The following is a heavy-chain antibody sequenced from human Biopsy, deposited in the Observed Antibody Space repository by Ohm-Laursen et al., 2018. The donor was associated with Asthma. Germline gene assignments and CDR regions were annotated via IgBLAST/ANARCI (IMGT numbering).Heavy chain of an antibody. CDR2: ISYGGKT. J-gene: IGHJ6*02. CDR1: GGSMTPTSHY. CDR3: ARRITIFGVVQKDHGMDA. Sequence: GTLSLTCAVSGGSMTPTSHYWDWIRQAPGKGLEWIGYISYGGKTSYNPSLKNRVTISRDTSKNQFSLRLASVTAADTAVYFCARRITIFGVVQKDHGMDAWGQGTTVIVSS. D-gene: IGHD3-3*01. V-gene: IGHV4-39*01.